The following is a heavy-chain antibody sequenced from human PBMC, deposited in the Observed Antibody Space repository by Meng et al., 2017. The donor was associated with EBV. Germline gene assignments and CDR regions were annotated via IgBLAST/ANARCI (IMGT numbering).Heavy chain of an antibody. D-gene: IGHD3-16*02. CDR2: ISAYNGNT. V-gene: IGHV1-18*01. CDR3: ARVRTFGGVIPPDY. CDR1: GYTFTSYG. J-gene: IGHJ4*02. Sequence: QSGHELKKPGASLEFSCKDSGYTFTSYGISWVRQAPGQGLEWMGWISAYNGNTNYAQKLQGRVTMTTDTSTSTDYMELRSLRYDDTAVYYCARVRTFGGVIPPDYWGQGTLVTVSS.